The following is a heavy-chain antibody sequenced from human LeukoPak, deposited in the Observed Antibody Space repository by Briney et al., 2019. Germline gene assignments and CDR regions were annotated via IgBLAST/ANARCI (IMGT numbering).Heavy chain of an antibody. V-gene: IGHV3-7*03. CDR1: GFTFSSYW. CDR2: IKQDGSEK. CDR3: AREISSGSYFDY. Sequence: QTGGSLRLSCAASGFTFSSYWMSWVRQAPGKGLEWVANIKQDGSEKYYVDSVKGRFTISRDNSKNTLYLQMNSLRAEDTAVYYCAREISSGSYFDYWGQGTLVTVSS. J-gene: IGHJ4*02. D-gene: IGHD3-10*01.